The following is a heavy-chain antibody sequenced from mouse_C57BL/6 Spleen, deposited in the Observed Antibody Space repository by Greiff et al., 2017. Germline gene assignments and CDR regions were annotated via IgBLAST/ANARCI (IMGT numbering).Heavy chain of an antibody. CDR1: GYTFTSSW. CDR3: ESGGGGSYFDV. Sequence: QVHVKQSVAELVKPGASVKLSCKASGYTFTSSWMHWVKQRPGRGLEWIGRIDPNSGGTKYNEKFKSKATLTVDKPSSTAYLQLSSLTSEDAAVYYCESGGGGSYFDVWGKGTTVTVSS. J-gene: IGHJ1*03. V-gene: IGHV1-72*01. CDR2: IDPNSGGT.